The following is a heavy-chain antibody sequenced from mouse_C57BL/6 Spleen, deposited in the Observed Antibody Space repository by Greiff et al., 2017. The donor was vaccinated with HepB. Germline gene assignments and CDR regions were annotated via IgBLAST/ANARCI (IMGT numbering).Heavy chain of an antibody. Sequence: QVQLQQPGAELVKPGASVKLSCKASGYTFTSYWMHWVKQRPGQGLEWIGIIHPNSGSTNYNEKFKSKATLTVDKSSSTAYMQLSSLTSEDSAVYYCARLYYYGSSYRNAMDYWGQGTSVTVSS. V-gene: IGHV1-64*01. CDR3: ARLYYYGSSYRNAMDY. CDR2: IHPNSGST. CDR1: GYTFTSYW. J-gene: IGHJ4*01. D-gene: IGHD1-1*01.